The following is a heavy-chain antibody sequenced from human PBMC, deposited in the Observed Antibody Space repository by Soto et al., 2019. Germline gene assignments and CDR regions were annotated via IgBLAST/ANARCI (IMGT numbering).Heavy chain of an antibody. Sequence: PGGSLRLSCAASGFTFSTYGMHWVRQAPGKGLEWVAVISDDGSKYYHADSVKGRFTISRDNSKNTLYLQMNSLRAEDTALYYCAKDPTRSNWNDAYFDYWGQGTLVTVSS. CDR3: AKDPTRSNWNDAYFDY. CDR1: GFTFSTYG. J-gene: IGHJ4*02. CDR2: ISDDGSKY. D-gene: IGHD1-1*01. V-gene: IGHV3-30*18.